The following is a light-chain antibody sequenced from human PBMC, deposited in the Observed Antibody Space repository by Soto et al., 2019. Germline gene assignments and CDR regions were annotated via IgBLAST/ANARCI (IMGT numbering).Light chain of an antibody. CDR1: QTVRSSY. Sequence: EIVLTQSPGTLSLSPGQRPTLSGRASQTVRSSYLAWYQQKPGQAPRLLIYSASSRATGIPDRFSGSGSGTEFTLTISSLQSEDFAVYYCQQYGSSPVTFGQGTQLEIK. CDR3: QQYGSSPVT. V-gene: IGKV3-20*01. J-gene: IGKJ5*01. CDR2: SAS.